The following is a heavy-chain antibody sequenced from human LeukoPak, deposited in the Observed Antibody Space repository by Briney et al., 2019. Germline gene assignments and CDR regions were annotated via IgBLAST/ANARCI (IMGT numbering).Heavy chain of an antibody. CDR2: ISAYNGNT. J-gene: IGHJ5*02. CDR3: AREKWLRQKGNWFDP. Sequence: ASVKVSCKASGYTFTSYGISWVRQAPGQGLEWMGWISAYNGNTNYAQKLQGRVTMTTDTSTSTAYMELRSLRSDDTAVYYCAREKWLRQKGNWFDPWGQGTLVTVSS. D-gene: IGHD5-12*01. CDR1: GYTFTSYG. V-gene: IGHV1-18*04.